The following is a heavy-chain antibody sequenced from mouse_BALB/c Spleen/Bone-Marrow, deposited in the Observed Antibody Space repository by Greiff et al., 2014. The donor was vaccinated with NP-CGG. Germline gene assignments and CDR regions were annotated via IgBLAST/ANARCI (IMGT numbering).Heavy chain of an antibody. CDR3: APYYYGSSSFAY. CDR1: GFNIKDTY. V-gene: IGHV14-3*02. J-gene: IGHJ3*01. Sequence: VQLQQPGAELVKPGASVKLSCTASGFNIKDTYMHWVKQRPEQGLEWIGRIDPANGNTKYDPKFQGKATITADTSSNTAYLQLSSLTSEGTAVYYCAPYYYGSSSFAYWGQGTLVTVSA. D-gene: IGHD1-1*01. CDR2: IDPANGNT.